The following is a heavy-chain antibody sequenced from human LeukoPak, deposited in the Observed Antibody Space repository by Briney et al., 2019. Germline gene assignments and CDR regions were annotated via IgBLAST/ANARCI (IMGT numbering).Heavy chain of an antibody. CDR3: ARDCPYSSGWLNGMDV. CDR1: GFTFGSYG. J-gene: IGHJ6*02. CDR2: IRYDGSNK. V-gene: IGHV3-33*08. Sequence: GGSLRLCCAASGFTFGSYGMHWVRQATGKGLEWVAVIRYDGSNKYYADSVKGRFTISRDNSKNTLYLQMNSLRAEDTAVYYCARDCPYSSGWLNGMDVWGQGTTVTVSS. D-gene: IGHD6-19*01.